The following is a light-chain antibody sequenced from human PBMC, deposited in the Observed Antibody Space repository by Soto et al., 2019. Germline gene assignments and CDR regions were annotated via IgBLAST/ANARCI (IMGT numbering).Light chain of an antibody. V-gene: IGKV3-11*01. CDR2: DAS. Sequence: EIVLTQSPATLSLSPGERATLSCRASQSVSSYLAWYQQKPGQAPRLLIYDASNRATGIPARFSGSGSGTDFTLTISSLEPEDFAVHYCQQRSNWPRATFGQGTKVEIK. CDR3: QQRSNWPRAT. CDR1: QSVSSY. J-gene: IGKJ1*01.